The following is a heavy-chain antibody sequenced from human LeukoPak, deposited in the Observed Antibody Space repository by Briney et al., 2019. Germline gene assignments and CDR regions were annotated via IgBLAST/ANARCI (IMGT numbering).Heavy chain of an antibody. V-gene: IGHV3-48*02. CDR1: GFTFSSYS. J-gene: IGHJ4*02. CDR3: AREGCSGGSCYQIFDY. D-gene: IGHD2-15*01. CDR2: ISSSSSTI. Sequence: GSLRLSCAASGFTFSSYSMNWVRQAPGKGLEWVSYISSSSSTIYYADSVKGRFTISRDNAKNSLYLQMNSLRDEDTAVYYCAREGCSGGSCYQIFDYWGQGTLVTVSS.